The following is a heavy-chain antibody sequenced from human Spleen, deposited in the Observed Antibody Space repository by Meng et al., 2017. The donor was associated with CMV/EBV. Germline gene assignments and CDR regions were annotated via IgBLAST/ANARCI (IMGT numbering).Heavy chain of an antibody. V-gene: IGHV4-39*07. CDR1: GGSISSNDYY. CDR2: IYYSGST. Sequence: SETLSLTCTVSGGSISSNDYYWGWIRKPPGKGLEWIGSIYYSGSTYYDPSLKTRVTISVDTSKNQFSLKLSSVTAADTAVYYCARAIAARGNYYYGMDVWGQGTTVTVSS. J-gene: IGHJ6*02. CDR3: ARAIAARGNYYYGMDV. D-gene: IGHD6-13*01.